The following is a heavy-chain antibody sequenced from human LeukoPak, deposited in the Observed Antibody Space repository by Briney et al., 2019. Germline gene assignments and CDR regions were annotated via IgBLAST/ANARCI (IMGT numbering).Heavy chain of an antibody. CDR2: ISGSGDKT. CDR3: AKEGHPAITEGFDY. CDR1: GFIYGNYA. Sequence: GGSVRLSCAASGFIYGNYAMSWVRQAPGNWLEWVSAISGSGDKTYYSDSVKGRFTISRDNSKNTLYLEMNSLRAEDTAIYYCAKEGHPAITEGFDYWGQGTLVTVSS. J-gene: IGHJ4*02. V-gene: IGHV3-23*01. D-gene: IGHD3-3*01.